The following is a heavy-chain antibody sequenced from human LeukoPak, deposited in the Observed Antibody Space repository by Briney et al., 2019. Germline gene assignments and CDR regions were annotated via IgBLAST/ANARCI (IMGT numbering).Heavy chain of an antibody. CDR2: IYHTGKT. Sequence: SGTLSLTCEVSGDSIINSNWWIWVRQPPGKGLEWIGDIYHTGKTNYNPSLKSRVTISLDKSKNQFSLNVNSVTAADTAVYYCTTARGPYYFEYWGQGTLVTVSS. D-gene: IGHD6-25*01. CDR1: GDSIINSNW. CDR3: TTARGPYYFEY. V-gene: IGHV4-4*02. J-gene: IGHJ4*02.